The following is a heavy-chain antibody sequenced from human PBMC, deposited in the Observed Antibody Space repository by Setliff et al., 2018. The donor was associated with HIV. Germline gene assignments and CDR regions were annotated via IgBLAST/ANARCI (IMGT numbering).Heavy chain of an antibody. D-gene: IGHD6-13*01. CDR1: GFTFSRYG. CDR2: ISYDGSNK. CDR3: AREVAADGTYFDY. Sequence: GGSLRLSCAASGFTFSRYGMHWVRQAPGKGLGWVAGISYDGSNKYYTDSVKGRFTISRDNSKNTLYLQMNSLRAEDSAVYYCAREVAADGTYFDYWGQGALVTVSS. J-gene: IGHJ4*01. V-gene: IGHV3-30*03.